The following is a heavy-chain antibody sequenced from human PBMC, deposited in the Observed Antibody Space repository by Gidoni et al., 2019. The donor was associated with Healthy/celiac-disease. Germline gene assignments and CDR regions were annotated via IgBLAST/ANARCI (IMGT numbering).Heavy chain of an antibody. J-gene: IGHJ5*02. CDR3: ARDQTYYDFWSGYSGFDP. CDR2: IKQDGREK. Sequence: EVQLVESGGGLVQPGGSLRLSCAASGFTFSSYWMSWVRQAPGKGLEWVANIKQDGREKYYVDSVKGRFTISRDNAKNSLYLQMNSLRAEDTAVYYCARDQTYYDFWSGYSGFDPWGQGTLVTVSS. D-gene: IGHD3-3*01. V-gene: IGHV3-7*01. CDR1: GFTFSSYW.